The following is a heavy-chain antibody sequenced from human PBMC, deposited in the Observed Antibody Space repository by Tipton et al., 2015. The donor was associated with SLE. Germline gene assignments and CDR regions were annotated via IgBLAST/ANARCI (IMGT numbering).Heavy chain of an antibody. CDR1: GGSIRSYY. D-gene: IGHD3-22*01. J-gene: IGHJ4*02. CDR2: VYYTGNT. Sequence: TLSLTCTVSGGSIRSYYWGWIRQPPGKGLEWVGTVYYTGNTFYNPSLKSRVTISVDTSKNQFSLKLRSVTAADTAVYYCARDEYRYDATGYHLLGHFDFWGQGTLVTVSS. V-gene: IGHV4-39*07. CDR3: ARDEYRYDATGYHLLGHFDF.